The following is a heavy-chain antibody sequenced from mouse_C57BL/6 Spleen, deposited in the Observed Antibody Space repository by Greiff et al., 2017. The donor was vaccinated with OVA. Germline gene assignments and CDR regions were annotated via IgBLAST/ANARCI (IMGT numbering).Heavy chain of an antibody. V-gene: IGHV1-15*01. CDR3: TRATTVVEGGDFDY. J-gene: IGHJ2*01. D-gene: IGHD1-1*01. CDR2: IDPETGGT. CDR1: GYTFTDYE. Sequence: QVQLQQSGAELVRPGASVTLSCKASGYTFTDYEMHWVKQTPVHGLEWIGAIDPETGGTAYNQKFKGKAILTADKSSSTAYMELRSLTSEDYAVYYCTRATTVVEGGDFDYWGQGTTLTVSS.